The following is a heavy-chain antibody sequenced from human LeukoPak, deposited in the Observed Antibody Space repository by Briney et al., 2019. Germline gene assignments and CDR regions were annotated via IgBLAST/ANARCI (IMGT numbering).Heavy chain of an antibody. CDR3: ARDRRIVVVRNAFDI. V-gene: IGHV3-48*03. Sequence: GGSLRLSCAASGFTFSSYEMNWVRQAPGKGLEWVSYISSSGSTIYYADSVKGRFTISRDNAKNSLYLQMNSLRAEDTAAYYCARDRRIVVVRNAFDIWGQGTMVTVSS. J-gene: IGHJ3*02. CDR1: GFTFSSYE. CDR2: ISSSGSTI. D-gene: IGHD3-22*01.